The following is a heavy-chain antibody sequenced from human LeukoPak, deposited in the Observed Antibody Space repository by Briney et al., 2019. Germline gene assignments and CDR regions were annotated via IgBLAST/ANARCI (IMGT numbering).Heavy chain of an antibody. J-gene: IGHJ4*02. CDR2: INHSGST. CDR1: GGSFSGYY. D-gene: IGHD2-2*01. Sequence: SETLSLTCAVYGGSFSGYYWSWIRQPPGKGLEWIGEINHSGSTNYNPSLKSRVTISVDTSKNQFSLKLSSVTAADTAVYYCARLGYCSSTNCSQCSSGYDYWGQGTLVTVSS. CDR3: ARLGYCSSTNCSQCSSGYDY. V-gene: IGHV4-34*01.